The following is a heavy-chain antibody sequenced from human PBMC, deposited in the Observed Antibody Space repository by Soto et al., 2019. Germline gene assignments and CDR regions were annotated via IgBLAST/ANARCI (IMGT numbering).Heavy chain of an antibody. J-gene: IGHJ6*02. D-gene: IGHD3-3*01. CDR2: ISGSGGST. CDR3: ARAFTIFGVVIITYGMDF. V-gene: IGHV3-23*01. CDR1: GFTFSNYA. Sequence: PGGSLRLSCAASGFTFSNYAVTWVRQAPGKGLEWVSTISGSGGSTYYADSAKGRSTISRDNSKNTLYLQMNSLRAEDTAVYYCARAFTIFGVVIITYGMDFWGQGTTVIVSS.